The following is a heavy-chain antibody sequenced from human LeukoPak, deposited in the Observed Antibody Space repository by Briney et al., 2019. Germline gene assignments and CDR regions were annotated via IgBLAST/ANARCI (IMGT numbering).Heavy chain of an antibody. Sequence: GGSLRLSCAASGFTFSSYDMHWVRQATGKGLEWVSAIGSAGDTHYPDSVKGRFTISRENARNSFYLQMNSLRAGDTAVYYCARVLNFSRGTVTPLSNWYFDLWGRGTLVTVS. CDR2: IGSAGDT. J-gene: IGHJ2*01. V-gene: IGHV3-13*04. D-gene: IGHD4-17*01. CDR1: GFTFSSYD. CDR3: ARVLNFSRGTVTPLSNWYFDL.